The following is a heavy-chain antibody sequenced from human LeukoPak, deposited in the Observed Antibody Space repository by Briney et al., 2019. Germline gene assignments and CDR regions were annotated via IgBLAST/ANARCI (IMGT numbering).Heavy chain of an antibody. CDR3: ASVVRAEDYYDSSGSDAFDI. J-gene: IGHJ3*02. CDR1: GFTFSSYA. V-gene: IGHV3-30-3*01. D-gene: IGHD3-22*01. CDR2: ISYDGSNK. Sequence: GGSLRLSCAASGFTFSSYAMHWVRQAPGKGLEWVAVISYDGSNKYYADSVKGRFTISRDNSKNTLYLQMNSLRAEDTAVYYCASVVRAEDYYDSSGSDAFDIWGQGTMVTVSS.